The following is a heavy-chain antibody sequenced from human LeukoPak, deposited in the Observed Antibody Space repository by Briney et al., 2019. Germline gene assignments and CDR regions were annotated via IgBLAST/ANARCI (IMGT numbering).Heavy chain of an antibody. J-gene: IGHJ4*02. Sequence: VQLVQSGAEVKKPGASVKVSCKASGYTFTSYDINWVRQATGQGLEWMGWMNPNSGNTGYAQKFQGRVTMTRNTSISTAYMELSSLRSEDTAVYYCARGRYYYGSGSKNYYFDYWGQGTLVTVSS. D-gene: IGHD3-10*01. CDR2: MNPNSGNT. V-gene: IGHV1-8*01. CDR3: ARGRYYYGSGSKNYYFDY. CDR1: GYTFTSYD.